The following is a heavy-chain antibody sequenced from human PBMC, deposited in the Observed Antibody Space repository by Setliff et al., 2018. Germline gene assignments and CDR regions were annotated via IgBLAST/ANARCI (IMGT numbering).Heavy chain of an antibody. CDR1: GYSISSGYY. J-gene: IGHJ4*02. V-gene: IGHV4-38-2*01. Sequence: PSETLSLTCAVSGYSISSGYYWGWIRQPPGKGLEWIGSIYHSGSTYYNPSLKSRVTISVDTSKNQFSLKLSSVTAADTAVYYCARGLPYYDILTGYYRTPPDYWGQGTLVTVSS. CDR2: IYHSGST. D-gene: IGHD3-9*01. CDR3: ARGLPYYDILTGYYRTPPDY.